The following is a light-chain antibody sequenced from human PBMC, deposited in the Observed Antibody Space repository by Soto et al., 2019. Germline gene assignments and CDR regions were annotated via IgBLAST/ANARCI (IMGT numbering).Light chain of an antibody. CDR1: QSINSF. CDR2: GAS. V-gene: IGKV3-20*01. J-gene: IGKJ1*01. Sequence: EIVLTQSPGTLSLSPGEGATLSCRASQSINSFLAWYQQRRGQAPRLLIHGASNRATGIPDRFSGSGSGPDFTLTISRLEPEDFAVYYCQQSGGSPRTFGQGTKVDIK. CDR3: QQSGGSPRT.